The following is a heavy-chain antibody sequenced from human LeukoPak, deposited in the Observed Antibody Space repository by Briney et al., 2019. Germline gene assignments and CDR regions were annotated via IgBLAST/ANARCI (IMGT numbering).Heavy chain of an antibody. J-gene: IGHJ6*02. CDR1: GFTFSSYA. CDR2: ISGNGGST. Sequence: GGSLRLSCAASGFTFSSYAMSWVRQAPGKGLEWVSAISGNGGSTYYADSVKGRFTISRDIPKNTLYLQMNSLRAEDTAVYYCAKPPPSSYYYYYGMDVWGQGTTVTVSS. D-gene: IGHD6-13*01. V-gene: IGHV3-23*01. CDR3: AKPPPSSYYYYYGMDV.